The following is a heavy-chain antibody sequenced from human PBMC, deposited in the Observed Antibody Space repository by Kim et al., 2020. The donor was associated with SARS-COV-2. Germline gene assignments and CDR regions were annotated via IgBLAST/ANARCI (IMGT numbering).Heavy chain of an antibody. Sequence: GGSLRLSCAASGFTFSSYGMHWVRQAPGKGLEWVAVISYDGSNKYYADSVKGRFTISRDNSKNTLYLQMNSLRAEDTAVYYCAKDREGYCSSTSCQNGM. J-gene: IGHJ6*01. CDR2: ISYDGSNK. CDR1: GFTFSSYG. D-gene: IGHD2-2*01. V-gene: IGHV3-30*18. CDR3: AKDREGYCSSTSCQNGM.